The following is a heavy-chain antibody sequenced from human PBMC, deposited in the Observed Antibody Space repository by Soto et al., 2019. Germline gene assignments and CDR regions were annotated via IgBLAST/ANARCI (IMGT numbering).Heavy chain of an antibody. CDR2: IYYSGST. Sequence: PSETLSLTCTVSGGAVSSGSDYWSCIRQPPGKGREWIGYIYYSGSTNYNPSLKSRVTISVDTSKNQFWLKLSSVTAADTAVYYCARVYNIAARPKYYYGMDVWGQGTTAKVSS. J-gene: IGHJ6*02. CDR3: ARVYNIAARPKYYYGMDV. V-gene: IGHV4-61*01. CDR1: GGAVSSGSDY. D-gene: IGHD6-6*01.